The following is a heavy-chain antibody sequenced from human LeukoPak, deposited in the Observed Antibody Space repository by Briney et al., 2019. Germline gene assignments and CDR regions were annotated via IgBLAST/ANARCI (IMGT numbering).Heavy chain of an antibody. CDR1: RGSISSVGYY. J-gene: IGHJ2*01. D-gene: IGHD3-10*01. Sequence: SQTLSLTRIVSRGSISSVGYYWSWIRQHPGKGLEWIGYNYYRVSTYYNPSLKSRVTISLTTSKNQFSLKLSSVTAADPAVYYCASAPLGRSGSYYPAWYFDLWGRGTLVTVS. CDR3: ASAPLGRSGSYYPAWYFDL. V-gene: IGHV4-31*03. CDR2: NYYRVST.